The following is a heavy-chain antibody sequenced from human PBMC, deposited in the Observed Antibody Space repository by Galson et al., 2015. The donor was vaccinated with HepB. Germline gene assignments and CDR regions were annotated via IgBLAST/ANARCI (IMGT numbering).Heavy chain of an antibody. CDR3: AGYDFWSGYSHYLAY. CDR2: ISNDGNNK. CDR1: GFIFSKYG. D-gene: IGHD3-3*01. J-gene: IGHJ4*02. V-gene: IGHV3-30*03. Sequence: SLRLSCAASGFIFSKYGMHWVRQAPGKGLEWVGVISNDGNNKYYADSVKGRFTISRDNPKNTVYLQMNSLRAKDTAVYYCAGYDFWSGYSHYLAYWGQGTLVTVSS.